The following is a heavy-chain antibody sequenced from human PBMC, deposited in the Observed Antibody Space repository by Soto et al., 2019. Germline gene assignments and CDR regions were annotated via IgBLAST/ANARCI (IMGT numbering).Heavy chain of an antibody. Sequence: SETLSLTCTVSGGSISSGGYYWSWIRQHPGKGLEWIGYIYYSGSTNYNPSLKSRVTISVDTSKNQFSLKMSSVTAADTAVYYWARLATRYYFDYWGQGTLVTVS. CDR1: GGSISSGGYY. V-gene: IGHV4-61*08. CDR3: ARLATRYYFDY. CDR2: IYYSGST. J-gene: IGHJ4*02. D-gene: IGHD1-1*01.